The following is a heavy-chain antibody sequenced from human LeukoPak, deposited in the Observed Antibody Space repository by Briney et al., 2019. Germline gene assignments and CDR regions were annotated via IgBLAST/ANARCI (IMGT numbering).Heavy chain of an antibody. D-gene: IGHD2-15*01. Sequence: PGRSLRLSCAASGFTFSSYGMHWVRQAPGKGLEWVAVIWYDGSNKYYADSVKGRFTISRDNSKNTLYLQMNSLRAEDTAVYYCAKDRVFACSGGSRYSAHDAFDIWGQGTMVTVSS. CDR3: AKDRVFACSGGSRYSAHDAFDI. J-gene: IGHJ3*02. V-gene: IGHV3-33*06. CDR1: GFTFSSYG. CDR2: IWYDGSNK.